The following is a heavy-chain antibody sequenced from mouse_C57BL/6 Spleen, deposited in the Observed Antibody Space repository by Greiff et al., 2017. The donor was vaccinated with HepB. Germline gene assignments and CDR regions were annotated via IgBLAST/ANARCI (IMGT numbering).Heavy chain of an antibody. CDR2: IHPNSGST. J-gene: IGHJ2*01. CDR3: ASRTGTYYFDY. Sequence: VQLQQPGAELVKPGASVKLSCKASGYTFTSYWMHWVKQRPGQGLEWIGMIHPNSGSTNYNEKFKSKATLTVDKSSSTAYMQLSSLTSEDSAVYYCASRTGTYYFDYWGQGTTLTVSS. CDR1: GYTFTSYW. V-gene: IGHV1-64*01. D-gene: IGHD4-1*01.